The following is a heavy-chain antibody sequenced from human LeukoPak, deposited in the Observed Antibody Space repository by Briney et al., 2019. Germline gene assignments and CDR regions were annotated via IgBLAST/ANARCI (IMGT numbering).Heavy chain of an antibody. Sequence: GGSLRLSCAASEFTFSSYWMSWVRQAPGKGLEWVANIKQDGSEKYYVDSVKGRFTISRDNAKNSLYLQMNSLRAEDTAVYYCARARGSTSPDYYYGMDVWGQGTTVTVSS. V-gene: IGHV3-7*01. CDR2: IKQDGSEK. CDR1: EFTFSSYW. J-gene: IGHJ6*02. D-gene: IGHD2-2*01. CDR3: ARARGSTSPDYYYGMDV.